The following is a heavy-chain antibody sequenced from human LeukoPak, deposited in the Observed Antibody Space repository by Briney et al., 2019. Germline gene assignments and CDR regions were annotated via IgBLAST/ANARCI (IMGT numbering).Heavy chain of an antibody. CDR2: IKSKTDGGTR. CDR1: GFTSSNAW. D-gene: IGHD4/OR15-4a*01. V-gene: IGHV3-15*01. J-gene: IGHJ3*02. Sequence: GGSLRLSCAVSGFTSSNAWMSWVRQAPGKGLEWVGRIKSKTDGGTRDYAAPVKGRFTISRDDSKDTLYLQMNSLKTEDTAVYYCTTFDYAAFLIWGQGTMVTISS. CDR3: TTFDYAAFLI.